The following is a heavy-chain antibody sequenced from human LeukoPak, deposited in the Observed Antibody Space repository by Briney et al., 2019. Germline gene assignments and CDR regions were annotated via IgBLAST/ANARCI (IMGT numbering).Heavy chain of an antibody. CDR3: AREALPAAEVNWFDP. Sequence: SRTLSLTCTVSGGSISSGSYYWSWIRQPAGKGLEWIGRIYTSGSTNYNPSLKSRVTISVDTSKNQFSLKLSSVTAADTAVYYCAREALPAAEVNWFDPWGQGTLVTVSS. D-gene: IGHD6-13*01. CDR2: IYTSGST. CDR1: GGSISSGSYY. J-gene: IGHJ5*02. V-gene: IGHV4-61*02.